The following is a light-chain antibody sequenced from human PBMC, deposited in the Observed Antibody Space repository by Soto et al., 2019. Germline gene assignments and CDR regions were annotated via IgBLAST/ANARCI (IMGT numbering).Light chain of an antibody. J-gene: IGKJ3*01. Sequence: DIQMTQSPSSLSASVGDRVTITCRASQGISNYLAWYQQKPGKVPKLLIYAASTLQSGVPSRFSDSGSWTDFTLTISTLQPEDVATYFCQKYNSAPNTFGPGTKVDIK. CDR3: QKYNSAPNT. CDR1: QGISNY. V-gene: IGKV1-27*01. CDR2: AAS.